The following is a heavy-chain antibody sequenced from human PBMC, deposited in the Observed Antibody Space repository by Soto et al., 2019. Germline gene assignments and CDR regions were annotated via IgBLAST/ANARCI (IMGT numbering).Heavy chain of an antibody. CDR2: IIPVFGTA. D-gene: IGHD3-10*01. CDR1: GGPYNSFA. V-gene: IGHV1-69*13. CDR3: ARFLGGAGSYYDGQNYNYYNGMDV. Sequence: SVKVSCKASGGPYNSFAISWVRQAPGQGLEWIGGIIPVFGTATYAQKFKGRVTIAAEESTSTAYMELSSLTSEDTAVYYCARFLGGAGSYYDGQNYNYYNGMDVWGQGTTVTV. J-gene: IGHJ6*02.